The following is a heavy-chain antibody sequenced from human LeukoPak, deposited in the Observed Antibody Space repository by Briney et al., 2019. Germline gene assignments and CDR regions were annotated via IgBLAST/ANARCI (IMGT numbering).Heavy chain of an antibody. CDR1: GGSISSSSYY. Sequence: SETLSLTCTVSGGSISSSSYYWGWIRQPPGKGLEWIGSIYYSGSTYYNPSLKSRATISVDTSKNQFSLKLSSVTAADTAVYYCARDRFLTGNFDYWGQGTLVTVSS. CDR2: IYYSGST. J-gene: IGHJ4*02. V-gene: IGHV4-39*07. D-gene: IGHD1-14*01. CDR3: ARDRFLTGNFDY.